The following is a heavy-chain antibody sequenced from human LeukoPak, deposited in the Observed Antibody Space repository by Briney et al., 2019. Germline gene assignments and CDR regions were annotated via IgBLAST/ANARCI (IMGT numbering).Heavy chain of an antibody. Sequence: SETLSLTCAVYGGSFSGYYWSWIRQPPGKGLEWIGEINHSGSTNYNPSLKSRVTISVDTSKNHFSLKLSSVTAADTAVYYCASLAMVRGVKFDYWGQGTLVTVSS. CDR2: INHSGST. D-gene: IGHD3-10*01. V-gene: IGHV4-34*01. CDR1: GGSFSGYY. J-gene: IGHJ4*02. CDR3: ASLAMVRGVKFDY.